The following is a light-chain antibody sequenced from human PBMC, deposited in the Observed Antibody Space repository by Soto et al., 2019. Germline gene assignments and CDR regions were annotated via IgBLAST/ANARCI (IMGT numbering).Light chain of an antibody. V-gene: IGKV3-20*01. CDR2: GGS. J-gene: IGKJ1*01. CDR3: QQYSSSRT. CDR1: QSVSSNH. Sequence: EIVLTQSPAPLSLSPGDRAALSCGASQSVSSNHLAWYQQKPGQAPRLLIYGGSSRATGIPVRFSGSGSETDFTLTITRLEPEDFAVYYCQQYSSSRTFGQGTKVDIK.